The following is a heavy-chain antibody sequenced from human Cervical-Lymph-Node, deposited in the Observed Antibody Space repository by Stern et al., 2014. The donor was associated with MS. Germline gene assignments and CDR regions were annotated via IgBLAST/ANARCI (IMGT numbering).Heavy chain of an antibody. CDR1: GFTFSSCA. V-gene: IGHV3-23*04. D-gene: IGHD5-18*01. CDR2: ISSGGDGT. J-gene: IGHJ6*02. CDR3: AKDLWGYAGMDV. Sequence: EVQLVQSAGGLVQPGGSLRLSCAASGFTFSSCAMCWVRQAPGRGPEWVSGISSGGDGTHYAGSVKGRFTISRDNSKNMVYLQMNSLSVDDTAVYYCAKDLWGYAGMDVWGQGTTVTVSS.